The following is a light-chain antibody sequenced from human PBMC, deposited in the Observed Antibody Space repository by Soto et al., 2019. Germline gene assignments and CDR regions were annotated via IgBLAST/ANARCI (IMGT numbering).Light chain of an antibody. Sequence: EIVMPQSPAPLSVSPGERATLSCRARQSVYSTLAWYQQNHGQAPSLLIYHASPRATGIPARFSGSGSGTEFTLTISSLQSEDFALYYWQQYNKWPLTFGGGTKLEIK. CDR2: HAS. CDR3: QQYNKWPLT. CDR1: QSVYST. J-gene: IGKJ4*02. V-gene: IGKV3-15*01.